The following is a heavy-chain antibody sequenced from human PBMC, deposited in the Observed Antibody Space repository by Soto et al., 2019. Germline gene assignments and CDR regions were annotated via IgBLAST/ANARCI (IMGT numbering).Heavy chain of an antibody. CDR3: ARVGVVTPYNWFDP. J-gene: IGHJ5*02. CDR2: IYYSGST. Sequence: PSETLSLTCPVSGGAISSYYWSWILQYPGKGLEWIGYIYYSGSTNYNPSLKSRFSISVDTSKNQFSLKLSSVTAADTAVYYCARVGVVTPYNWFDPWGQGTLVPVSS. V-gene: IGHV4-59*01. CDR1: GGAISSYY. D-gene: IGHD2-21*02.